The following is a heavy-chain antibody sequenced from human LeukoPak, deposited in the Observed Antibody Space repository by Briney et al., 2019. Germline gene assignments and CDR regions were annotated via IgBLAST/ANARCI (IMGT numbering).Heavy chain of an antibody. J-gene: IGHJ5*01. CDR2: VYYSGTT. V-gene: IGHV4-59*01. D-gene: IGHD2-2*01. CDR1: GGSISNYY. Sequence: PSETLSLTCTVSGGSISNYYWSWIRQPPEKGLEWVGWVYYSGTTNYNPSLESRVTISVDMSKNQFSLKLSSVTAADTAVYYCARGGASSKWLDSWGQGTLVTVSS. CDR3: ARGGASSKWLDS.